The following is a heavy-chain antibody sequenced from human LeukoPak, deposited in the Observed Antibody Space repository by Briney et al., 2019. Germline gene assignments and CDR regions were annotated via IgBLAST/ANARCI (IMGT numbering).Heavy chain of an antibody. CDR2: INSDGSWT. CDR3: VSFYETY. CDR1: GNYW. Sequence: PGGSLRLSCAASGNYWMHWVRQAPGKGLVWASHINSDGSWTSYADSAKGRFTISKDNAKNTVYLQMNSLRAENTAVYYCVSFYETYWGRGTLVTVSS. D-gene: IGHD2/OR15-2a*01. V-gene: IGHV3-74*01. J-gene: IGHJ4*02.